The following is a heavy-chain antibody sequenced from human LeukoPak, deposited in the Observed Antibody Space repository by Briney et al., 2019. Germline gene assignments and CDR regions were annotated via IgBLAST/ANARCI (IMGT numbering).Heavy chain of an antibody. Sequence: GSAVTVTFTSAGSTFSYYGFSWVRQPHGQGQEWVGLINTCNGKKYYDQKVQGRVSITTDTSTSIVSMELRRLRSDDTAVYYRARGGELAFLGVVTPLDYWGQGTRVTVSS. CDR2: INTCNGKK. V-gene: IGHV1-18*01. D-gene: IGHD3-3*01. CDR3: ARGGELAFLGVVTPLDY. J-gene: IGHJ4*02. CDR1: GSTFSYYG.